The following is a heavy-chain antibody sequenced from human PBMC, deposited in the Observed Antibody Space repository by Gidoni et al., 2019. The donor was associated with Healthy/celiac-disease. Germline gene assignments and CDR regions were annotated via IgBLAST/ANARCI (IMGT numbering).Heavy chain of an antibody. D-gene: IGHD6-6*01. CDR1: GFTFSSYA. CDR2: ISGSGGST. Sequence: EVQLLESGGGLVQPGGSLRLSCAASGFTFSSYAMSWVRQAPGKGLEWVSAISGSGGSTYYADSVKGRFTISRDNSKNTLYLQMNSLRAEDTAVYYCAKGIAARLYYYYGMDVWGQGTTVTVSS. J-gene: IGHJ6*02. CDR3: AKGIAARLYYYYGMDV. V-gene: IGHV3-23*01.